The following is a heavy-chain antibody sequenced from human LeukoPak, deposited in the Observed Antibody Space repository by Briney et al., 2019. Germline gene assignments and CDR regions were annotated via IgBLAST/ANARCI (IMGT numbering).Heavy chain of an antibody. CDR3: ARGDIVATRGFYYFDY. CDR1: GYTFTIYG. CDR2: ISAYNGNT. V-gene: IGHV1-18*04. Sequence: ASVKVSSEASGYTFTIYGISWVRQAPGQGLEWMGWISAYNGNTNYAQKLQGRVTMTTDTSTSTAYMELRSLRSDDTAVYYCARGDIVATRGFYYFDYWGQGTLVTVSS. J-gene: IGHJ4*02. D-gene: IGHD5-12*01.